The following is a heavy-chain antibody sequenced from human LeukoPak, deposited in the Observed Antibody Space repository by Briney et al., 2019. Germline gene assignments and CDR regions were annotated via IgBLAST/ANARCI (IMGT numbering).Heavy chain of an antibody. CDR3: ARGVWD. Sequence: GAAVKVSCKASGGTFSSYAISWVRQAPGQGLEWMGGIIPIFGTANYAQKFQGRVTMTRNTSISTAYMELSSLRSEDTAVYYCARGVWDWGQGTLVTVSS. CDR1: GGTFSSYA. J-gene: IGHJ1*01. V-gene: IGHV1-69*05. D-gene: IGHD3-16*01. CDR2: IIPIFGTA.